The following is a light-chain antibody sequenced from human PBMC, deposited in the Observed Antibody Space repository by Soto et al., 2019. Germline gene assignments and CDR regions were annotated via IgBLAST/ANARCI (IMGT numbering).Light chain of an antibody. CDR3: PSHAVSDYL. CDR1: SSDVGGYDY. Sequence: QSALTQPPSASGSPGQSVTISCTGTSSDVGGYDYVSWYQQHPGKAPKLMIYEVSQRPSGVPDRFSGSKSGNTASLTVSGLQADDEAAYYCPSHAVSDYLFGTGTKLTVL. CDR2: EVS. J-gene: IGLJ1*01. V-gene: IGLV2-8*01.